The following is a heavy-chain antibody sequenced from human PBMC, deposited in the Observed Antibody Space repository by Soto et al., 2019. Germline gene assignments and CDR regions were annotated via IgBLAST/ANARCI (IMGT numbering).Heavy chain of an antibody. J-gene: IGHJ6*02. D-gene: IGHD1-26*01. CDR2: ISYDGSNK. Sequence: VQLVECGGGVVQPGMSLRRSCAASGFTFGSYAMHWVRQAPGKGLEWVAGISYDGSNKYYEDSVKGRFTISRDNSKNTLYLQRNSLRAEDTAVYYCARTPRGQWELPYYYYGMDVWGQGTTVTVSS. CDR3: ARTPRGQWELPYYYYGMDV. CDR1: GFTFGSYA. V-gene: IGHV3-30-3*01.